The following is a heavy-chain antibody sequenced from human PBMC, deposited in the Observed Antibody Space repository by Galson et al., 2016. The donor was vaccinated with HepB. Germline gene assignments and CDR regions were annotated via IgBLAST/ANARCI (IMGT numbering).Heavy chain of an antibody. CDR3: ARDSTDRGWYFDL. Sequence: LSLTCAVSGGSVSSRSLWGWVRQPPGKGLEWIGEIFDSGSTNYNPSLKSRVTISVDKSKNHVSLDLISVTAADTALYLCARDSTDRGWYFDLWGRGTRVIVSS. V-gene: IGHV4-4*01. CDR1: GGSVSSRSL. D-gene: IGHD1-1*01. J-gene: IGHJ2*01. CDR2: IFDSGST.